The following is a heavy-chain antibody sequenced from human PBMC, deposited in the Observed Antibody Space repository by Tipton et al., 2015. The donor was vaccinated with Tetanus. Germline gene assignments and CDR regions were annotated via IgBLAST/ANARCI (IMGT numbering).Heavy chain of an antibody. CDR3: VSGSSLDY. J-gene: IGHJ4*02. Sequence: GSLRLSCEVSGFTLSRFGMNWVRQAPGKGLEWISSLSRTSTYIYYATSVKGRFTISRDNAKNSLFLQMNSLRAEDTAIYYCVSGSSLDYWGQGTLVTVS. CDR2: LSRTSTYI. CDR1: GFTLSRFG. D-gene: IGHD6-19*01. V-gene: IGHV3-21*01.